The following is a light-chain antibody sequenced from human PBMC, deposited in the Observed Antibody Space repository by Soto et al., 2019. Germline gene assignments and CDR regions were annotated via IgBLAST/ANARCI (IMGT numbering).Light chain of an antibody. V-gene: IGKV1-39*01. CDR2: AAS. CDR1: QSISSY. J-gene: IGKJ2*01. Sequence: DIQMTQSPSSLSASVGDRVTITCRASQSISSYLNWYQQKPGEAPKILIYAASTLQSGVPSRFSGRESGPEFSLTISSLQPEDFATYYCQQTFSAPVTFGQGTRLEIK. CDR3: QQTFSAPVT.